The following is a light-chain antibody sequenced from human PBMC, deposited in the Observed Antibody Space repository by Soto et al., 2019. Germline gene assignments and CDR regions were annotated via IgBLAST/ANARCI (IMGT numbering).Light chain of an antibody. J-gene: IGKJ1*01. CDR3: QQYNTYPWT. V-gene: IGKV1-5*01. Sequence: DIQMTQSPATLSASVGDRVTITCRASQSISSGLAWYQQKPGKVPKLLIDDASSLESGVPSRFSGSRSGTEFTLTISSLQPDDFATYYCQQYNTYPWTFGQGTKVEIK. CDR2: DAS. CDR1: QSISSG.